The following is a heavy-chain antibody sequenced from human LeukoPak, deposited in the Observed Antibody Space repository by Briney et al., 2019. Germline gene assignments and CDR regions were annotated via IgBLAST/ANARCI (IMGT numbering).Heavy chain of an antibody. J-gene: IGHJ4*02. Sequence: PSETLSLTCAVYGWSFSGYYWSWIRQPPGKGLEWIGEINHSGSTNYNPSLKSRVTISVDTSKNQFSLKLSSVTAADTAVYYCARGLGGYCSGGSCYSSRVIDYWGQGTLVTVSS. D-gene: IGHD2-15*01. CDR2: INHSGST. CDR3: ARGLGGYCSGGSCYSSRVIDY. V-gene: IGHV4-34*01. CDR1: GWSFSGYY.